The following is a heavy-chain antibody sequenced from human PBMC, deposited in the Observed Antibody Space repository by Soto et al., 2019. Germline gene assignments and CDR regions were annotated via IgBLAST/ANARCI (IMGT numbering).Heavy chain of an antibody. CDR3: ARGQVVAAQH. D-gene: IGHD2-15*01. V-gene: IGHV4-59*01. CDR1: GGSISNYY. Sequence: SETLSLTCTVSGGSISNYYWNWIRQSPGKGLEWIGYIYSSGSTHYNPSLQNRVTISIDASKNQVSLKVNSVTAADTAVYYCARGQVVAAQHWGQGTLVTVSS. J-gene: IGHJ4*02. CDR2: IYSSGST.